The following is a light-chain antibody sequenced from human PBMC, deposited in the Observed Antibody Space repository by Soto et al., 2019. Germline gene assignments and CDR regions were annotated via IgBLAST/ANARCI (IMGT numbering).Light chain of an antibody. CDR1: QSVSSN. CDR2: GAS. J-gene: IGKJ5*01. V-gene: IGKV3-15*01. Sequence: EIVMTQSPATLSVSPGERATRSCRASQSVSSNLAWYQQKPGQAPRLLIYGASTSATGIPARFSGSGSGTEFTLTISSLQSEDFAVYYGQQYNNWPPNFGQGTRLEIK. CDR3: QQYNNWPPN.